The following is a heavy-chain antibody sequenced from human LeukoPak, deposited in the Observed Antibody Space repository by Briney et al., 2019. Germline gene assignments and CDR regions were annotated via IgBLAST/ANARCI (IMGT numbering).Heavy chain of an antibody. CDR1: GFTFTDYD. CDR2: IGIRGDT. CDR3: ARNLGSCSGGTCYEDF. Sequence: GGSLGLSCAASGFTFTDYDMHWVRQVIGKGLEWVSAIGIRGDTHYSGSVKGRFTISRENAESSLYLQMNSLRAEDTAVYYCARNLGSCSGGTCYEDFWGQGTLVTVSS. V-gene: IGHV3-13*01. J-gene: IGHJ4*02. D-gene: IGHD2-15*01.